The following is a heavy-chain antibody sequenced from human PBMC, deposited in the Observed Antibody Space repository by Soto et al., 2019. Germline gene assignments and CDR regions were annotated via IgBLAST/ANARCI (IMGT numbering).Heavy chain of an antibody. CDR3: TPNGAASVGTLSY. D-gene: IGHD1-26*01. J-gene: IGHJ4*02. CDR2: ITTKAERGTT. V-gene: IGHV3-15*01. Sequence: VRLSCAASGFTFNNARMSWVRQAPGKGLDWVGRITTKAERGTTDYAASVKGRFTLSRDDSRNTLFLQMNSLKTEDTAVYYCTPNGAASVGTLSYWGQGTLVTVSS. CDR1: GFTFNNAR.